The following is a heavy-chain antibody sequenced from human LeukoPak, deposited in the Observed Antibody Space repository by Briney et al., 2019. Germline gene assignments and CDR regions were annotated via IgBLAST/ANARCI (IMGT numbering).Heavy chain of an antibody. D-gene: IGHD6-19*01. V-gene: IGHV3-23*01. CDR2: ISASGSGT. CDR3: AKGRDTSGRQNFDF. J-gene: IGHJ4*02. CDR1: GFTFTSYA. Sequence: GGSLRLSCDASGFTFTSYAMHWVRQAPGKGLEWVSSISASGSGTFYTDSMNGRFTISRDNAKKTFFLQMKNLRPGDTALYYCAKGRDTSGRQNFDFWGQGTLVTVSS.